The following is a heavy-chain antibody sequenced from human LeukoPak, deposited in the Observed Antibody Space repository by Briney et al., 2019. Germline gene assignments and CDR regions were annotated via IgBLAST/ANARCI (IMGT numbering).Heavy chain of an antibody. J-gene: IGHJ4*02. CDR3: AKDRSGYGPDY. D-gene: IGHD5-12*01. CDR1: GFTFSTYG. Sequence: GGSLRLSCAASGFTFSTYGMHWVRQAPGKGLEWVAFILYDGSIRYYADSVKGRFTISRDNSQNTLYLQMNSLRPEGTGVYYCAKDRSGYGPDYWGQGTLVTVSS. V-gene: IGHV3-30*02. CDR2: ILYDGSIR.